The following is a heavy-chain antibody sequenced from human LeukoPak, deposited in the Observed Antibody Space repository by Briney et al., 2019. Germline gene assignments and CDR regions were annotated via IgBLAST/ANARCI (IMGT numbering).Heavy chain of an antibody. CDR3: ARPHGSGWPPYDAFDI. Sequence: ASVKVSCKASGYTFTGYYMHWVRQAPGQGLEWMGWINPNSGGTNYAQKFQGRVTMTRDTSISTAYMELSRLRSDDTAVYYCARPHGSGWPPYDAFDIWGQGTMVTVSS. CDR2: INPNSGGT. V-gene: IGHV1-2*02. J-gene: IGHJ3*02. D-gene: IGHD6-19*01. CDR1: GYTFTGYY.